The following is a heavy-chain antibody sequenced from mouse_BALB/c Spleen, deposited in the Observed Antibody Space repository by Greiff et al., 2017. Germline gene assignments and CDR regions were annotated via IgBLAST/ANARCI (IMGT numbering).Heavy chain of an antibody. CDR3: ARHKDGNYLYAMDY. Sequence: QVQLKESGPDLVAPSQSLSITCTVSGFSLTSYGVHWVRQPPGKGLEWLVVIWSDGSTTYNSALKSRLSISKDNSKSQVFLKMNSLQTDDTAMYYCARHKDGNYLYAMDYWGQGTSVTVSS. CDR1: GFSLTSYG. J-gene: IGHJ4*01. D-gene: IGHD2-1*01. CDR2: IWSDGST. V-gene: IGHV2-6-2*01.